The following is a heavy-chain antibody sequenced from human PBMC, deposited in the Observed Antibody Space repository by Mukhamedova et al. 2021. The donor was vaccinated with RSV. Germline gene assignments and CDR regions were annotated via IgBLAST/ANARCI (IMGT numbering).Heavy chain of an antibody. CDR3: ARGSPAKGGDSAMVSGSADAFEI. Sequence: VRQAPGKGLEWVAIIWYDGINKYYADSVKGRFTTSRDNSKNTLYLQMNSLSAEDTAVYYCARGSPAKGGDSAMVSGSADAFEIW. CDR2: IWYDGINK. D-gene: IGHD5-18*01. J-gene: IGHJ3*02. V-gene: IGHV3-33*01.